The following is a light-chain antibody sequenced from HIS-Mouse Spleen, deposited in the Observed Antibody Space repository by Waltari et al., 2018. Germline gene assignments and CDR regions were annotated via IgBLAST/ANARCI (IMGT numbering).Light chain of an antibody. CDR1: NIGSKS. J-gene: IGLJ1*01. CDR3: QVWDSSSDHYV. CDR2: DDS. Sequence: SYVLTQPPSVSVAPGKTARITCGGNNIGSKSVHWYQQKPGQAPVLVVYDDSDRPSVFPERFSGSNSGNTATLTISRVEAGDEADYYCQVWDSSSDHYVFGTGTKVTVL. V-gene: IGLV3-21*03.